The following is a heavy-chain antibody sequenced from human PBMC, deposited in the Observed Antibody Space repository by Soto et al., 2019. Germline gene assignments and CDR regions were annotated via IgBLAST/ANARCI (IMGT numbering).Heavy chain of an antibody. CDR3: ARSLGGGSSSRYYYYGMDV. V-gene: IGHV1-3*01. Sequence: QVQLVQSGAEVKKPGASVKVSCKASGYTFTSYAMHWVRQAPGQRLEWMGWINAGNGNTKYSQKFQGRVTITRDTSAGTAYMELSSLRSEDTAVYYCARSLGGGSSSRYYYYGMDVWGQGTTVTVSS. J-gene: IGHJ6*02. CDR2: INAGNGNT. CDR1: GYTFTSYA. D-gene: IGHD6-6*01.